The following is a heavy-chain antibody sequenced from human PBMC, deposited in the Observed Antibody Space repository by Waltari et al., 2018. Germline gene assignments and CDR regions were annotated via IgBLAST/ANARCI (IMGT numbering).Heavy chain of an antibody. V-gene: IGHV3-23*01. Sequence: EVQLLGSGGGLVRPGGFLRLSCAASGFTFSSSSMSWVRRAPGKGLEWVSAISGSGCSTYYADSVKGRFTSSRDNSKNTLYLQMNSLRAEDTAVYYCAKGSIAVAGTVDYWGQGTLVTVSS. CDR1: GFTFSSSS. D-gene: IGHD6-19*01. CDR3: AKGSIAVAGTVDY. J-gene: IGHJ4*02. CDR2: ISGSGCST.